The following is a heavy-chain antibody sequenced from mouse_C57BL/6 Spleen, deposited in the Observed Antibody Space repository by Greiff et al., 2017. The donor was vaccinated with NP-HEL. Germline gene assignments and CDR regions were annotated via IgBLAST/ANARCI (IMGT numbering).Heavy chain of an antibody. V-gene: IGHV1-81*01. J-gene: IGHJ4*01. Sequence: VQLVESGAELARPGASVKLSCKASGYTFTSYGISWVKQRTGQGLEWIGEIYPRSGNTYYNEKFKGKATLTADKSSSTAYMELRSLTSEDSAVYFWASPYDYDDPYAMDYWGQGTSVTVSS. CDR3: ASPYDYDDPYAMDY. CDR1: GYTFTSYG. D-gene: IGHD2-4*01. CDR2: IYPRSGNT.